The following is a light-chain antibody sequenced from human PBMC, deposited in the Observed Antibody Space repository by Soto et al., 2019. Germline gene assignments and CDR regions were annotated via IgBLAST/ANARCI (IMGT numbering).Light chain of an antibody. J-gene: IGLJ2*01. CDR3: CSSAPNPGL. V-gene: IGLV2-23*01. CDR2: EAT. CDR1: SSDVGSYNL. Sequence: QSALTQPASVSGSPGQSITISCTGSSSDVGSYNLVSWYQQRPDTAPNLSIYEATKRPSGVSNRFSGSKSGNTASLTISGLQAEDEADYYCCSSAPNPGLFGGGTKVPVL.